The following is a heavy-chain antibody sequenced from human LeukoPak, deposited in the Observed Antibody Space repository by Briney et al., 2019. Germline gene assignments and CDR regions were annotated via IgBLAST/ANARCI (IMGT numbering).Heavy chain of an antibody. CDR1: GATFSSYS. D-gene: IGHD3-22*01. CDR3: ARVGSSGS. V-gene: IGHV1-69*04. CDR2: IIPILGIA. J-gene: IGHJ5*02. Sequence: PSLKLSCNASGATFSSYSISCVRHAPGQGLELMGRIIPILGIANYAQKFQGRVTITADKSTSTAYMELSSLRSEDTAVYYCARVGSSGSWGQGTLVTVSS.